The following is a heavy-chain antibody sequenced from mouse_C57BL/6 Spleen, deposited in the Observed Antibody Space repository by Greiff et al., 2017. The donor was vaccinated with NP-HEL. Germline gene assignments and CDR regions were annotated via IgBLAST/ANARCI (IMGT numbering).Heavy chain of an antibody. Sequence: QVQLKESGAELVKPGASVKISCKASGYAFSSYWMNWVKQRPGKGLEWIGQIYPGDGDTTYNGKFKGKATLTADKSSSTAYMQLSSLTSEDSAVYFCAGVVEGTFDYWGQGTTLTVSS. CDR3: AGVVEGTFDY. D-gene: IGHD1-1*01. J-gene: IGHJ2*01. CDR1: GYAFSSYW. V-gene: IGHV1-80*01. CDR2: IYPGDGDT.